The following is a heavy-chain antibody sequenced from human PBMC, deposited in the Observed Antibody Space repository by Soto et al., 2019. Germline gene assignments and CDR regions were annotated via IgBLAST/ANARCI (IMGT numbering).Heavy chain of an antibody. V-gene: IGHV2-26*01. CDR1: GFSLNNTRVG. CDR3: ARIPSYGNPLEYYFYYYGMDV. CDR2: IFSIDEK. D-gene: IGHD3-10*01. Sequence: QVTLKESGPVLVRPTETLTLTCTVSGFSLNNTRVGVSWIRQPPGKAPEWLAHIFSIDEKSYSTSLRTRLTLSKDISKSQGVLIMAHLNPLDPATFFCARIPSYGNPLEYYFYYYGMDVWGPGTTVTVSS. J-gene: IGHJ6*02.